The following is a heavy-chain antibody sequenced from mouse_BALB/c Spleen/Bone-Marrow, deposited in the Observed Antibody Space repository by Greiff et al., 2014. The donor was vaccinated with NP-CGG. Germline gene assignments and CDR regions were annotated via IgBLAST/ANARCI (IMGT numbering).Heavy chain of an antibody. Sequence: VQLQQSGPELVKQGASKRKSYKDSGKTFTSYYIHWVKQRPGQGLEWIGWIYPGNVNTKYNEKFKGKATLTADKSSSTAYMQLSSLTSEDSAVYFCARDTMDYWGQGTSVTVSS. CDR2: IYPGNVNT. CDR3: ARDTMDY. J-gene: IGHJ4*01. V-gene: IGHV1S56*01. CDR1: GKTFTSYY.